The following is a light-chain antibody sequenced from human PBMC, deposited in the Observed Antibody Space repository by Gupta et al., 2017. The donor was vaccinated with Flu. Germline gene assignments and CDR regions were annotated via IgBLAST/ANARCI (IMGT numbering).Light chain of an antibody. V-gene: IGLV2-14*03. J-gene: IGLJ1*01. Sequence: SITFSCTGTSNDVGRYNYVSWYQQHPGKAPKIIIYDVNNRPSGVSNRFSGSKSGITASLTISGLQTEDEADYYCSSYRINSSRLFGTGTKVTVL. CDR2: DVN. CDR3: SSYRINSSRL. CDR1: SNDVGRYNY.